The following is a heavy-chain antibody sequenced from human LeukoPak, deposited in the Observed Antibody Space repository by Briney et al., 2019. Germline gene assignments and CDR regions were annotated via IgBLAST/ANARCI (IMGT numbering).Heavy chain of an antibody. CDR1: GFTFSSYG. CDR2: IRYDGSNK. V-gene: IGHV3-30*02. D-gene: IGHD4-17*01. Sequence: GGSLRLSCAASGFTFSSYGMHWVRQAPGKGLEWVAFIRYDGSNKYYADSVKGRFTISRDNAKNTVYLQMSSLRAEDTAVYYCAKVPPYGDNQDYWGQGTLVTVSS. J-gene: IGHJ4*02. CDR3: AKVPPYGDNQDY.